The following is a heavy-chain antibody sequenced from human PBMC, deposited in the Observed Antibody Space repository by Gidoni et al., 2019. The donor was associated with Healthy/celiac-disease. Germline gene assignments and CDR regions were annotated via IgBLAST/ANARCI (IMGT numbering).Heavy chain of an antibody. Sequence: QVQLVQSGAEVKQPGSSVTVSCKASGGTFSSYAIGWVRPAPGQGLEWMGGIIPIFGTANYAQKVQGRVTITADKSTSTAYMELSSLRSEDTAVYYCARDYYDSSGLSFDYWGQGTLVTVSS. D-gene: IGHD3-22*01. CDR2: IIPIFGTA. CDR1: GGTFSSYA. V-gene: IGHV1-69*06. CDR3: ARDYYDSSGLSFDY. J-gene: IGHJ4*02.